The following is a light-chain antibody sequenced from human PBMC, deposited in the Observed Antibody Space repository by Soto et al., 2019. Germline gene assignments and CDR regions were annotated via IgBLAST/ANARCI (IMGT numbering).Light chain of an antibody. Sequence: IQINKSPSTLSASVGDTVTVTCRASQSVSGWLAWYQQKPGEAPKLLIYDASALPRGVPSRFSGSGSGTKFTLTIASLQPDDFATYYCQQYETLSGPFGQGTKVDIK. V-gene: IGKV1-5*01. CDR1: QSVSGW. CDR3: QQYETLSGP. J-gene: IGKJ1*01. CDR2: DAS.